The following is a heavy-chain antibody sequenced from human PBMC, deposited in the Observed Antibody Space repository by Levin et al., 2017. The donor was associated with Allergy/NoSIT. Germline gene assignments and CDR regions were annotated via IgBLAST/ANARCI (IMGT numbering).Heavy chain of an antibody. V-gene: IGHV4-30-4*01. CDR1: GGSISSGDYY. CDR2: IYYSGST. CDR3: ARSGDIRAYYYGSGSHYYFDY. J-gene: IGHJ4*02. D-gene: IGHD3-10*01. Sequence: PSETLSLTCTVSGGSISSGDYYWSWIRQPPGKGLEWIGYIYYSGSTYYNPSLKSRVTISVDTSKNQFSLKLSSVTAADTAVYYCARSGDIRAYYYGSGSHYYFDYWGQGTLVTVSS.